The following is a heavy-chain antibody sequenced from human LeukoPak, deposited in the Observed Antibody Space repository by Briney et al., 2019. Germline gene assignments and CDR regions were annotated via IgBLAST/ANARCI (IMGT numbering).Heavy chain of an antibody. Sequence: GSLRLSCAASGFTFSSYAMSWVRQAPGKGLEWIGSIYYSGSTYYNPSLKSRVTISVDTSKNQFSLKLSSVTAADTAVYYCARHNYYYYYYMDVWGKGTTVTISS. CDR3: ARHNYYYYYYMDV. CDR2: IYYSGST. CDR1: GFTFSSYA. J-gene: IGHJ6*03. V-gene: IGHV4-39*01.